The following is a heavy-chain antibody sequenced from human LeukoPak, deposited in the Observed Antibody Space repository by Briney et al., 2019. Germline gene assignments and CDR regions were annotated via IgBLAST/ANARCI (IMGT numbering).Heavy chain of an antibody. V-gene: IGHV4-34*01. J-gene: IGHJ6*03. Sequence: SETLSLTCAVYGGSFSGYYWSWIRQPPGKGMEWIGEINHRGSTNYNPSLKSRVTISVDTSKNQFSLKLSSVTAADTAVYYCARAITMIENMDVWGKGTTVTVSS. D-gene: IGHD3-22*01. CDR3: ARAITMIENMDV. CDR2: INHRGST. CDR1: GGSFSGYY.